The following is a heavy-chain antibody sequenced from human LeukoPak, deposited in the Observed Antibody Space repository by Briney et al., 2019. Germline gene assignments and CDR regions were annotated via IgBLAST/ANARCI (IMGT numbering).Heavy chain of an antibody. CDR2: ISGSGGST. Sequence: PGGSLRLSCAASGFTFSSYAMSWVRQAPGKGLEWVSAISGSGGSTYYADSVKGRFTISRDNSKNTLYLQMNSLRAEDTAVYYCAKGSGIAVAGTGDDYWGQGTLVTVSS. CDR3: AKGSGIAVAGTGDDY. D-gene: IGHD6-19*01. J-gene: IGHJ4*02. V-gene: IGHV3-23*01. CDR1: GFTFSSYA.